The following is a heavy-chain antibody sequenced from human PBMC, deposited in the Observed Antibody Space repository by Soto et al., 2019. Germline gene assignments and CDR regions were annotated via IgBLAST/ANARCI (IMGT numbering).Heavy chain of an antibody. CDR1: GGSFSGYY. V-gene: IGHV4-34*01. CDR3: ARGGLLWFGELCSKGRGKFDD. J-gene: IGHJ4*02. CDR2: INHSGST. Sequence: QVQLQQWGAGLLKPSETLSLTCAVYGGSFSGYYWSWIRQPPGKGLEWIGEINHSGSTNYNPSLKSSVTIPVHTTRDQFSVELSAVTAADTAVYFCARGGLLWFGELCSKGRGKFDDWGQGTLVTVSS. D-gene: IGHD3-10*01.